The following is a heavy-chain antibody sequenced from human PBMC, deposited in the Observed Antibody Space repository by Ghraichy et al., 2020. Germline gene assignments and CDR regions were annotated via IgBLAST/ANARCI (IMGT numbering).Heavy chain of an antibody. CDR2: IGTAGDT. V-gene: IGHV3-13*01. Sequence: GSLRLSCAASGFTFSSYDMHWVRQATGKGLEWVSAIGTAGDTYYPGSVKGRFTISRENAKNSLYLQMNSLRAGDTAVYYCARGSGFDSSGSDDAFDIWGQGTMVTVSS. CDR1: GFTFSSYD. D-gene: IGHD3-22*01. J-gene: IGHJ3*02. CDR3: ARGSGFDSSGSDDAFDI.